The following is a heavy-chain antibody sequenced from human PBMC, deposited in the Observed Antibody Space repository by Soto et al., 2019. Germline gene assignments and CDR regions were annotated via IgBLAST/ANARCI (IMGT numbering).Heavy chain of an antibody. CDR2: IYWNGNK. CDR3: AHRQNYFDTRYFED. Sequence: GANLVNPTQTPTLTSPVCVSSLSTRGVGVGWLRQPPGKSLEWLALIYWNGNKYYTPSLTTRLTITMDTSKNQVVLTMTDMDPADTATYDCAHRQNYFDTRYFEDWGQVVLFTV. V-gene: IGHV2-5*01. CDR1: VSSLSTRGVG. D-gene: IGHD3-22*01. J-gene: IGHJ4*02.